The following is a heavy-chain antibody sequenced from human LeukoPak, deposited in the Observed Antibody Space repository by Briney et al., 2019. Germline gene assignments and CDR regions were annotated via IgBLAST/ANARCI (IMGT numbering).Heavy chain of an antibody. CDR1: GFTFSSYA. Sequence: GGSLRLSCAASGFTFSSYAMSWVRQAPGKGLECVSAISGSGGSTYYADSVKGRFTTSRDNSKNTLYLQMNSLRAEDTAVYYCAKGHYDSSGYYYPVPYFDYWGQGTLVTVSS. D-gene: IGHD3-22*01. J-gene: IGHJ4*02. CDR2: ISGSGGST. V-gene: IGHV3-23*01. CDR3: AKGHYDSSGYYYPVPYFDY.